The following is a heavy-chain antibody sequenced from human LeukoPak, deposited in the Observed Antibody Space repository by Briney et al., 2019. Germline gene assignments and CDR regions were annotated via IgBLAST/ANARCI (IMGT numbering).Heavy chain of an antibody. CDR3: ARDRITITMVRGVMGYNWFDP. V-gene: IGHV1-8*03. D-gene: IGHD3-10*01. CDR1: GYTFTSYD. Sequence: GASVKVSCKASGYTFTSYDINWVRQATGQGLEWMGWMNPNSGNTGYAQKFQGRVTITRNTSISTAYMELSSLRSEDTAVYYCARDRITITMVRGVMGYNWFDPWGQGTLVTVSS. J-gene: IGHJ5*02. CDR2: MNPNSGNT.